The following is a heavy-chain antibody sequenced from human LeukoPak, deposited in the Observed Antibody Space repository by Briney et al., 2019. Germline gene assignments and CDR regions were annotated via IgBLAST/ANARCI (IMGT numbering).Heavy chain of an antibody. V-gene: IGHV1-18*01. CDR3: ARDQNYYYGSGTYYSWFDS. J-gene: IGHJ5*01. CDR1: GYTFTSYG. CDR2: ISAYNGNT. Sequence: ASVKVSCKASGYTFTSYGIGWVRQAPGQGLEWMGWISAYNGNTNYAQRLQGRVTMTTDTSTSTAYMELRSLRSDDTAVYYYARDQNYYYGSGTYYSWFDSWGQGTLVTVSS. D-gene: IGHD3-10*01.